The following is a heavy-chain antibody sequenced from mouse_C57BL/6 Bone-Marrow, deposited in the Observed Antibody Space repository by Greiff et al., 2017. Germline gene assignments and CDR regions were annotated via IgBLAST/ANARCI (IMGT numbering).Heavy chain of an antibody. J-gene: IGHJ4*01. Sequence: EVQGVESGGGLVQPGESLKLSCESNEYEFPSHDMSWVRKTPEKRLELVAAINSDGGSTYYPDTMERRFIISRDNTKKTLYLQMSSLRSEDTALYYCARHPSMVLFYYYAMDYWGQGTSVTVSS. CDR1: EYEFPSHD. CDR2: INSDGGST. D-gene: IGHD1-1*02. V-gene: IGHV5-2*01. CDR3: ARHPSMVLFYYYAMDY.